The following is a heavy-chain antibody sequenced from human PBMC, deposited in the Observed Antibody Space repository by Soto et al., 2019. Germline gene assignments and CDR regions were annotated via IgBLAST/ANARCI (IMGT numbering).Heavy chain of an antibody. CDR2: ISSSSSYI. Sequence: EVQLVESGGGLVKPGGSLRLSCAASGFTFSSYSMNWVRQAPGKGLEWVSSISSSSSYIYYADSVKGRFTISRDNAKNSLSLQMNSLRAEDTAVYYCASSPTAQDYWGQGTLVTVSS. CDR3: ASSPTAQDY. V-gene: IGHV3-21*01. CDR1: GFTFSSYS. J-gene: IGHJ4*02.